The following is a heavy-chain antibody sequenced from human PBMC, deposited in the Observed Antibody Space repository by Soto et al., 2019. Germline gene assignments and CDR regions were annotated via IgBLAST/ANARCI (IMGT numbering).Heavy chain of an antibody. CDR1: GFTVSSNY. J-gene: IGHJ4*02. V-gene: IGHV3-23*01. D-gene: IGHD3-22*01. Sequence: GWSLRLSWAASGFTVSSNYMYWVRQAPGKGLEWVSGIGGSGRTTYYADSVKGRFTISRDNSNNTLFLQMNSLRAEDTAVYYCAKSRYSDSSGDFYDYWGQGTLVTVSS. CDR2: IGGSGRTT. CDR3: AKSRYSDSSGDFYDY.